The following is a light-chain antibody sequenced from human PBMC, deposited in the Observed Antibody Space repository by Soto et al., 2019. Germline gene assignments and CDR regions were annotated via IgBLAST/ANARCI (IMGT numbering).Light chain of an antibody. CDR1: SGHSSYA. J-gene: IGLJ2*01. V-gene: IGLV4-69*01. CDR3: QTWGTGILV. CDR2: LNSDGSH. Sequence: QPELTQSPSASASLGASVKLTYTLSSGHSSYAIAWHQQQPEKGPRYLMKLNSDGSHSKGDGIPDRFSGSSSGAERYLTISSLQSEDEADYYCQTWGTGILVFGGGTKLTVL.